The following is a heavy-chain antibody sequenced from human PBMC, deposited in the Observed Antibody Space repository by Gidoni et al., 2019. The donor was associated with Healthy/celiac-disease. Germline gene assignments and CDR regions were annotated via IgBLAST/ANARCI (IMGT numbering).Heavy chain of an antibody. J-gene: IGHJ3*02. D-gene: IGHD6-13*01. CDR1: GFTFSSFA. CDR3: AKDRFDSSSWGGAFDI. V-gene: IGHV3-23*01. Sequence: EVQLLESGGGLVQPGGSLRLSCAASGFTFSSFAMSWVRQAPGKGLELVSAISGSGGSTYYADSVKGRFTISRDNSKNTLYLQMNSLRAEDTAVYYCAKDRFDSSSWGGAFDIWGQGTMVTVSS. CDR2: ISGSGGST.